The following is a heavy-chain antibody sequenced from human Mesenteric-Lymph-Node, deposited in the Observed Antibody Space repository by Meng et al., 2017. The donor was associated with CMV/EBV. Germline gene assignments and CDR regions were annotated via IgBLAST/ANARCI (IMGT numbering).Heavy chain of an antibody. CDR3: ARVAFSEFPDS. V-gene: IGHV3-30*04. Sequence: GESLKISCAASGFTVGDSAMHWVRQAPGKGLEWVTFIFHDGEKTSYADSMKGRFTISKDTSNNALFLEMTSLSGDDSAVYYCARVAFSEFPDSWGQGTLVTVSS. CDR1: GFTVGDSA. CDR2: IFHDGEKT. D-gene: IGHD3-3*02. J-gene: IGHJ4*02.